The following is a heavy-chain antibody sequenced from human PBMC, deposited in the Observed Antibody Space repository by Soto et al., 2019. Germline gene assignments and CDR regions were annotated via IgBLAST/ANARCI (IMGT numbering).Heavy chain of an antibody. CDR2: IYWDNDK. Sequence: QITLKESGPTLVKPTQTLTLTCTFSGFSLSTSGVSVGWIRQPPGKALEWLALIYWDNDKYYSPSLKSRLIIAKDTSKNPVVLTMINMDPVDTATYYCAHRLASPSYYHRRCSSFDYWGQGTPVTVSS. D-gene: IGHD3-10*01. CDR1: GFSLSTSGVS. CDR3: AHRLASPSYYHRRCSSFDY. V-gene: IGHV2-5*02. J-gene: IGHJ4*02.